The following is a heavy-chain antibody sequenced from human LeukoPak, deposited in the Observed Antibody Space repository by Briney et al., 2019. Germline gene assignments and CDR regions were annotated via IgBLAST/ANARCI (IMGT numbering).Heavy chain of an antibody. CDR3: ASVDTAMVDHIY. Sequence: SETLSLTCAVYGGSFSGYYWSWIRQSPGKGLEWIGEINHSGSTSYNLSLKSRVTISVDTSRNQFSLKLSSVTAADTAVYYCASVDTAMVDHIYWGQGTLVTVSS. J-gene: IGHJ4*02. D-gene: IGHD5-18*01. CDR1: GGSFSGYY. V-gene: IGHV4-34*01. CDR2: INHSGST.